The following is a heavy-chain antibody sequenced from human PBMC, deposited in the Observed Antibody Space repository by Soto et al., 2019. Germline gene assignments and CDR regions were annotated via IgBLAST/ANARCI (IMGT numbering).Heavy chain of an antibody. V-gene: IGHV4-59*01. J-gene: IGHJ4*02. CDR2: IYYSGST. CDR1: GGSISSYY. CDR3: ARSLLAAPLGFDY. D-gene: IGHD2-15*01. Sequence: SETLSLTCTVSGGSISSYYWSWIRQPPGKGLEWIGYIYYSGSTNYNPSLKSRVTISVDTSKNQFSLKLSSVTAADTAVYYCARSLLAAPLGFDYWGQGTLVTVSS.